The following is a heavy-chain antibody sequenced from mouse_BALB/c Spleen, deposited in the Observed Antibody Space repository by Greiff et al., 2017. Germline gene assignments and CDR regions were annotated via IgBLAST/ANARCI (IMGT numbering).Heavy chain of an antibody. CDR1: GFTFSSYA. Sequence: EVMLVESGGGLVKPGGSLKLSCAASGFTFSSYAMSWVRQTPEKRLEWVATISSGGSYTYYPDSVKGRFTISRDNAKNTLYLQMSSLRSEDTAMYYCARLLYYGSSYVDYAMDYWGQGTSVTVSS. J-gene: IGHJ4*01. CDR3: ARLLYYGSSYVDYAMDY. CDR2: ISSGGSYT. D-gene: IGHD1-1*01. V-gene: IGHV5-9-1*01.